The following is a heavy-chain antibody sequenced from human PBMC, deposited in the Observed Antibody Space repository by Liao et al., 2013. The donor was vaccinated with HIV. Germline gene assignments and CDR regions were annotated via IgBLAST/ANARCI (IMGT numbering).Heavy chain of an antibody. D-gene: IGHD3-22*01. V-gene: IGHV4-39*07. CDR3: ASGPTYYSAPTYDY. Sequence: QVQLQESGPGLVKPSETLSLTCTVSGGSISSSSYYWGWIRQPPGKGLEWIGSIYYSGSTYYNPSLKSRVTISVDTSKNQFSLKLSSVTAADTAVYYCASGPTYYSAPTYDYWGQGTLVTVSS. CDR2: IYYSGST. CDR1: GGSISSSSYY. J-gene: IGHJ4*02.